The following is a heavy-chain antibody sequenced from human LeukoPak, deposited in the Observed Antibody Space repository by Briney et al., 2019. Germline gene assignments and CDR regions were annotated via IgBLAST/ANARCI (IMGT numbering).Heavy chain of an antibody. CDR1: GFTFSSYS. CDR3: ARDSPYSSGWYSKKTNDY. J-gene: IGHJ4*02. D-gene: IGHD6-19*01. Sequence: PGGSLRLSCAASGFTFSSYSMNWVRQAPGKGLEWVSSISSSSSYIYYADSVKGRFTISRDNAKNSLYLQMNSLRAEDTAVYYCARDSPYSSGWYSKKTNDYWGQGTLVTVSS. CDR2: ISSSSSYI. V-gene: IGHV3-21*01.